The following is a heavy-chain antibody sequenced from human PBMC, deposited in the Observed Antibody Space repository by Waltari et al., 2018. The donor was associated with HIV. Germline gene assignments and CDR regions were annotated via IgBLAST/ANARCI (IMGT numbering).Heavy chain of an antibody. J-gene: IGHJ4*02. Sequence: QVQLQESGPGLVKPSETLSLTCRVSGYSITSAHYWGWIQQPPGKGLQWIGSISHSGKTYYDPTLKSQINISRDTSKNLFSLELTSVTAADTAVYYCARLMSTTRFDSWGQGTLVSVSS. D-gene: IGHD1-7*01. CDR3: ARLMSTTRFDS. CDR1: GYSITSAHY. CDR2: ISHSGKT. V-gene: IGHV4-38-2*01.